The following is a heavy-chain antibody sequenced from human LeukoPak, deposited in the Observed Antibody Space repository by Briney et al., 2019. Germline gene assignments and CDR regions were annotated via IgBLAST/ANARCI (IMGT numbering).Heavy chain of an antibody. CDR2: INQDGNDK. CDR1: GFTFSNYW. Sequence: GGSLRLSCAASGFTFSNYWMTWVRQAPGKGLEWVATINQDGNDKYYVDSVKGRFTISRDNTKSALFLQMNSLRAEDTAVYYCAVTLTRGDQWSEGTLVTVSS. D-gene: IGHD2-21*01. V-gene: IGHV3-7*03. CDR3: AVTLTRGDQ. J-gene: IGHJ4*02.